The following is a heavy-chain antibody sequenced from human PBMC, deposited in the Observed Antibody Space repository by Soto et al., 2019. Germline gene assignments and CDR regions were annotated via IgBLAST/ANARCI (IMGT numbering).Heavy chain of an antibody. V-gene: IGHV3-23*01. CDR3: ARLYCRSPSCYSVGALDI. J-gene: IGHJ3*02. Sequence: EVQLLESGGDLVQPGGSLRLSCVASGFTFGSRAMSWVRQAPGEGLEWVSTITDSGGDTKYADSVRGRFTISRDNSKNTVYLQMNSLRAEDTAVYYCARLYCRSPSCYSVGALDIRGQGTMVTVSS. CDR1: GFTFGSRA. D-gene: IGHD2-2*01. CDR2: ITDSGGDT.